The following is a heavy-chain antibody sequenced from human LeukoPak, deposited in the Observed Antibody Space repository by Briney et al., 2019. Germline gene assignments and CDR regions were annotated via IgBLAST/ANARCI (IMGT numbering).Heavy chain of an antibody. J-gene: IGHJ5*02. CDR2: IYPGDSDT. CDR1: GYSFTSFW. CDR3: VRVYSSGWFDP. V-gene: IGHV5-51*01. Sequence: GESLKISCKGSGYSFTSFWIGWVRQMPGKGLEWMGIIYPGDSDTRYGPSFQGQVAISADKSICTAYLQWSSLKASDTAMYYCVRVYSSGWFDPWGQGTLVTVSS. D-gene: IGHD6-19*01.